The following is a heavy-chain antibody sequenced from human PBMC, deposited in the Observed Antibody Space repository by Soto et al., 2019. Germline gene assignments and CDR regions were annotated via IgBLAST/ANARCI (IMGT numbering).Heavy chain of an antibody. CDR3: ARDKGGGVEQWPATGGMDV. V-gene: IGHV3-33*01. CDR1: GFTFSIYA. Sequence: RGSLVLSCASSGFTFSIYAMDWVGQAPGNGLEWVAVICYDGSNKYYADSVKGRFTISRDNSKNTLYLQMNSLRAEDTAVYYCARDKGGGVEQWPATGGMDVWGQGTTVTVSS. J-gene: IGHJ6*01. D-gene: IGHD6-19*01. CDR2: ICYDGSNK.